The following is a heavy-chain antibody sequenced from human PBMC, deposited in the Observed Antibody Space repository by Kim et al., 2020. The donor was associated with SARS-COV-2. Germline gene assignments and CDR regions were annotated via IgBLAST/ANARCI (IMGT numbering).Heavy chain of an antibody. D-gene: IGHD3-10*01. J-gene: IGHJ3*02. V-gene: IGHV4-61*02. Sequence: SETLSLTCTXSGGSISSGSYYWSWIRQPAGKGLEWIGRIYTSGSTNYNPSLKSRVTISVDTSKNQFSLKLSSVTAADTAVYYCARDLFTTYGSGSRKKPNDAFDIWGQGTMVTVSS. CDR1: GGSISSGSYY. CDR2: IYTSGST. CDR3: ARDLFTTYGSGSRKKPNDAFDI.